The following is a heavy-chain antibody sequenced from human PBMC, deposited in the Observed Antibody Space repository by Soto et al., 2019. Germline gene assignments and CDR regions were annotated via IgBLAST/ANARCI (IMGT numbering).Heavy chain of an antibody. D-gene: IGHD5-18*01. CDR1: GFTFSSYA. Sequence: QVQLVESGGGVVQPGRSLRLSCAASGFTFSSYAMHWVRQAPGKGLEWVAVISYDGSNKYYADSVKGRFTISRDNSKNTLYLQMNSLRAEDTAVYHCARERGEQLWHVGMDVWGQGTTVTVSS. CDR2: ISYDGSNK. V-gene: IGHV3-30-3*01. CDR3: ARERGEQLWHVGMDV. J-gene: IGHJ6*02.